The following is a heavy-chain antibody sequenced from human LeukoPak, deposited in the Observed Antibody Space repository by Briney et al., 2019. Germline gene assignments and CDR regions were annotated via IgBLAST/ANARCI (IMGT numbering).Heavy chain of an antibody. D-gene: IGHD1-1*01. V-gene: IGHV3-30-3*01. CDR3: ARGKQLIPDS. Sequence: GGSLRLSCAASGFTFSPYAMHWVRQAPGKGLDWVSLISYDGSDKYYTDSVKGRFTISRDNSQNTLYLHMHSLRAEDTAIYYCARGKQLIPDSRGQGTLVTVSS. J-gene: IGHJ4*02. CDR1: GFTFSPYA. CDR2: ISYDGSDK.